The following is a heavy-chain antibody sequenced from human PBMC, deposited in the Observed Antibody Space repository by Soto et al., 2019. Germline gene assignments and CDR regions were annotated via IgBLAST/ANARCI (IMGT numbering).Heavy chain of an antibody. D-gene: IGHD2-2*01. J-gene: IGHJ6*02. Sequence: PGGSLRLSCAASGFTVSSNYMSWVRQAPGKGLEWVSVIYSGGSTYYADSVKGRFTISRDNSKNTLYLQMNSLRAEDTAVYYCASRYCSSTSCSPPVYGMDVWGQGTTVTVSS. CDR3: ASRYCSSTSCSPPVYGMDV. CDR1: GFTVSSNY. CDR2: IYSGGST. V-gene: IGHV3-53*01.